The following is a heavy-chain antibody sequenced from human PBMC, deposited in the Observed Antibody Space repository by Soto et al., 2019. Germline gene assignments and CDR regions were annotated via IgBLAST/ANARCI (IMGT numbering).Heavy chain of an antibody. J-gene: IGHJ5*02. CDR2: IYYSGST. Sequence: QVQLQESGPGLVKPSQTLSLTCTVSGGSISSGDYYWSWIRQPPGKGLEWIGYIYYSGSTYYNPSLKSRVTISVDTSKNQFSLKLSSVTAADTAVYYCARDGRRYYDSSGYYQYSWFDPWGQGTLVTVSS. V-gene: IGHV4-30-4*01. D-gene: IGHD3-22*01. CDR3: ARDGRRYYDSSGYYQYSWFDP. CDR1: GGSISSGDYY.